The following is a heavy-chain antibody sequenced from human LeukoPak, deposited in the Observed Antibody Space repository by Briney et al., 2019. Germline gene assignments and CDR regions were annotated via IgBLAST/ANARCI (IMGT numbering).Heavy chain of an antibody. V-gene: IGHV4-39*01. J-gene: IGHJ4*02. Sequence: SETLSLTCTVSGGSISSSSYYWGWIRQPPGKGLEWIGSIYYSGSTYYNPSLKSRVTISVDTSKNQFSLKLKSMTAADTAMYYCAGVVVIAAHFDFWGQGTLVTVSS. CDR3: AGVVVIAAHFDF. D-gene: IGHD2-15*01. CDR2: IYYSGST. CDR1: GGSISSSSYY.